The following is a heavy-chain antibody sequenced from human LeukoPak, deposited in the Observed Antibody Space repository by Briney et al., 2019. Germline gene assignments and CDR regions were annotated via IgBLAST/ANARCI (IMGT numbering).Heavy chain of an antibody. CDR1: GGSISSYY. CDR2: IYYSGST. D-gene: IGHD1/OR15-1a*01. Sequence: SETLSLTCTVSGGSISSYYWSWIRQPPGKGLEWIGYIYYSGSTNYNPSLKSRVTISVDTSKNQFSLKLSSVTAADTAVYYCARVTMGQRYYYYYYMDVWGKGTTVTVSS. J-gene: IGHJ6*03. V-gene: IGHV4-59*01. CDR3: ARVTMGQRYYYYYYMDV.